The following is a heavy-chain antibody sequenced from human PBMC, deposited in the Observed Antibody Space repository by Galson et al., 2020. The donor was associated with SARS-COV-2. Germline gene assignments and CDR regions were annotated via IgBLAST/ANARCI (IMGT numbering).Heavy chain of an antibody. J-gene: IGHJ1*01. Sequence: GESLKISCAASGFTFSDYYMSWVRQAPGKGLEWLSYMSSSGSYTNYADSVKGRFTISRDNAKNSVYLQMNSLRAEDTALYFCARNGRDCSGGICYGAEYFQHWGQGTLVTVSS. CDR1: GFTFSDYY. D-gene: IGHD2-15*01. V-gene: IGHV3-11*06. CDR3: ARNGRDCSGGICYGAEYFQH. CDR2: MSSSGSYT.